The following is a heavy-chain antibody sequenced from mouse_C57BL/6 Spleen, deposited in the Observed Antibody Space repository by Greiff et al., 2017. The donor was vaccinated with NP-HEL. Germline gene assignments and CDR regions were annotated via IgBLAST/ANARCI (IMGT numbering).Heavy chain of an antibody. D-gene: IGHD2-2*01. Sequence: VQLKESGAELVKPGASVKLSCTASCFNIKDYYMHWVKQRTEQGLEWIGRIDPEDGETKYAPKFQGKATITADTSSNTAYLQLSSLTSEDTAVYYCARGNMVKAWFAYWGQGTLVTVSA. CDR3: ARGNMVKAWFAY. J-gene: IGHJ3*01. CDR2: IDPEDGET. CDR1: CFNIKDYY. V-gene: IGHV14-2*01.